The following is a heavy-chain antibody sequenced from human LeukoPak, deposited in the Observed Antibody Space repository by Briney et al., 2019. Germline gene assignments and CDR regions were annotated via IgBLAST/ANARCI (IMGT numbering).Heavy chain of an antibody. CDR1: GGSISSGSYY. CDR3: ARSPGIAAAGTAFDI. V-gene: IGHV4-61*02. J-gene: IGHJ3*02. CDR2: IYTSGST. D-gene: IGHD6-13*01. Sequence: SETLSLTCTVSGGSISSGSYYWSWIRQPAGKGLEWIGRIYTSGSTNYNPSLKSRVTISVDTSKNQFSLKLSSVTAADTAVYYCARSPGIAAAGTAFDIWGQGTMVTVST.